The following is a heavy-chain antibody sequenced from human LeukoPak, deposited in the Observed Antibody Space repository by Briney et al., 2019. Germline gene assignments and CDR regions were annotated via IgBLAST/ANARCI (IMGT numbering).Heavy chain of an antibody. Sequence: SETLSLTCTVSGDSIGGYYWSWIRQPPGKGLEWIGEINHSGSTNYNPSLKSRVTISVDTSKNQFSLKLSSVTAADTAAYYCARGGAGYCSGGSCYPREPYNWFDPWGQGTLVTVSS. D-gene: IGHD2-15*01. CDR3: ARGGAGYCSGGSCYPREPYNWFDP. V-gene: IGHV4-34*01. CDR2: INHSGST. CDR1: GDSIGGYY. J-gene: IGHJ5*02.